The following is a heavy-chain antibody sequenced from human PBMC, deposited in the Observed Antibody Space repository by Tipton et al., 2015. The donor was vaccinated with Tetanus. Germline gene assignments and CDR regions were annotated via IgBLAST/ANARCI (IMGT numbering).Heavy chain of an antibody. CDR2: IYPGASYS. CDR3: AGPRTAVAVGGGAFDG. Sequence: QLVQSGPGGKQPGESVKISWKGSGYMFRRHWLGWGGQVPGKGLEWVGTIYPGASYSTYSPAFEGQVTISVDRSHDTAYLQWSSLKATDAAIYDCAGPRTAVAVGGGAFDGGGQGTMVTVSS. D-gene: IGHD3-16*01. V-gene: IGHV5-51*01. J-gene: IGHJ3*01. CDR1: GYMFRRHW.